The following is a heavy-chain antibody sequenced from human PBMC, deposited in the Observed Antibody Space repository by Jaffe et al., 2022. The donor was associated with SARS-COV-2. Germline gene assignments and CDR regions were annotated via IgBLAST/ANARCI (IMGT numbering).Heavy chain of an antibody. J-gene: IGHJ6*02. CDR1: GFTFSNAW. CDR2: IKSKTDGGTT. D-gene: IGHD3-22*01. CDR3: TTDPRNYDSSGYRYYYYGMDV. Sequence: EVQLVESGGGLVKPGGSLRLSCAASGFTFSNAWMSWVRQAPGKGLEWVGRIKSKTDGGTTDYAAPVKGRFTISRDDSKNTLYLQMNSLKTEDTAVYYCTTDPRNYDSSGYRYYYYGMDVWGQGTTVTVSS. V-gene: IGHV3-15*01.